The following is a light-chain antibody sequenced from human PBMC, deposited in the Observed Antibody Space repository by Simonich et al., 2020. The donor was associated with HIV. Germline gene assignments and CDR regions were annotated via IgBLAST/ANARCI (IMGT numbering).Light chain of an antibody. CDR2: DVT. CDR1: SSDVCGYNY. J-gene: IGLJ2*01. Sequence: QSALTQPASVSGSPGQSITISCTGTSSDVCGYNYFSWYQTHPGKTPKLIIYDVTERPSGISNRFSGSKSGNTASLTISGLQAEDEADDYCSSYTSSTTLVFGGGTKLTVL. CDR3: SSYTSSTTLV. V-gene: IGLV2-14*03.